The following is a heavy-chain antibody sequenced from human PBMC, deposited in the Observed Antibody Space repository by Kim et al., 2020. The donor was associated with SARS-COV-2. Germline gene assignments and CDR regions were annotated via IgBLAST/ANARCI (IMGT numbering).Heavy chain of an antibody. D-gene: IGHD4-17*01. Sequence: LSLTCAASGFTFSASAMHWVRQASGKGLEWVGRIRSKPNNYATSYAASVTGRFTISRDDSTNTVYLQMDSLKSDDTAVYFCSRHSGKHGDRGFDNWGQGTLVTVSS. CDR1: GFTFSASA. V-gene: IGHV3-73*01. CDR2: IRSKPNNYAT. J-gene: IGHJ4*02. CDR3: SRHSGKHGDRGFDN.